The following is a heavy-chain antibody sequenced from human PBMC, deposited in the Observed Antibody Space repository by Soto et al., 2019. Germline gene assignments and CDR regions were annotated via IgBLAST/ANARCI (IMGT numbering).Heavy chain of an antibody. Sequence: SETLSLTCTVSGGSISSYYWSWIRQPPGKGLEWIGYIYYSGSTNYNPSLKSRVIISVDTSKNQFSLKLSSVTAADTAVYYFVRGWWEREGYVLAFWGQGTSVTVSS. J-gene: IGHJ6*02. D-gene: IGHD1-26*01. V-gene: IGHV4-59*08. CDR3: VRGWWEREGYVLAF. CDR2: IYYSGST. CDR1: GGSISSYY.